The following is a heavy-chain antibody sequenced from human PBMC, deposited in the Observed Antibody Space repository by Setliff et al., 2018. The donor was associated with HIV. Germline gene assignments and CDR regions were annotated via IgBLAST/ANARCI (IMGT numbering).Heavy chain of an antibody. CDR1: GFTFSSYG. CDR2: IWSDGSSK. Sequence: PGGSLRLSCAASGFTFSSYGMHWVRQAPGKGLEWVAVIWSDGSSKYYADSVKGRFTISRDNAKNTLYLQMNSLGVEDTAVYYCARGIVGASVFEYWGQGTLVTVSS. CDR3: ARGIVGASVFEY. D-gene: IGHD1-26*01. V-gene: IGHV3-33*01. J-gene: IGHJ4*02.